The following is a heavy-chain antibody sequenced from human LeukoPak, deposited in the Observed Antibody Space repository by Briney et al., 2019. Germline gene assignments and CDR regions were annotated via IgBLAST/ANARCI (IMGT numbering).Heavy chain of an antibody. Sequence: SETLSLTCTVSGGSISSGDYYWSWIRQPAGKGLEWIGRIYTSGSTNYNPSLKSRVTMSVDTSKNQFSLKLSSVTAADTAVYYCARDLEIWSGYYFDYWGQGTLVTVSS. CDR3: ARDLEIWSGYYFDY. V-gene: IGHV4-61*02. J-gene: IGHJ4*02. CDR2: IYTSGST. D-gene: IGHD3-3*01. CDR1: GGSISSGDYY.